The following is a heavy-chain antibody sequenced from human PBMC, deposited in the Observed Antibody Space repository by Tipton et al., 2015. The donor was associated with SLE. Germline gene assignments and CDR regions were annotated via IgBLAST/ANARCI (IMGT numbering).Heavy chain of an antibody. CDR3: AREVVAYDAFDI. D-gene: IGHD2-2*01. CDR1: GGSISSYY. CDR2: IYYSGST. Sequence: TLSLTCTVSGGSISSYYWSWIRQPPGKGLEWIGYIYYSGSTNYNPSLKSRVTISVDTSKNQFSLKLSSVTAAGTAVYYCAREVVAYDAFDIWGQGTMVTVSS. J-gene: IGHJ3*02. V-gene: IGHV4-59*01.